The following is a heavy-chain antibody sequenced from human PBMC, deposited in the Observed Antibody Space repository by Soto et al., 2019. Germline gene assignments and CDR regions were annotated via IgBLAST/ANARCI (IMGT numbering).Heavy chain of an antibody. CDR1: GGSISSGGYY. V-gene: IGHV4-31*03. J-gene: IGHJ5*02. CDR2: IYYSGST. Sequence: QVQLQESGPGLVKPSQTLSLTCTVSGGSISSGGYYWSWIRQHPGKGLEWIGYIYYSGSTYYNPSLKSRVTISVDTSKNQFSLKLSSVTAADTAVYYCARQTRVDDDVWGSYRSAWFDPWGQGTLVTVSS. D-gene: IGHD3-16*02. CDR3: ARQTRVDDDVWGSYRSAWFDP.